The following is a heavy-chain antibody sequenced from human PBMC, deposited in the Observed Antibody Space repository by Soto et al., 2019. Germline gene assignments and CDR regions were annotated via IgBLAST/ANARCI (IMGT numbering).Heavy chain of an antibody. J-gene: IGHJ4*02. CDR1: GGSISSSSYY. Sequence: SETLSLTCTVSGGSISSSSYYWGWIRQPPGKGLEWIGSIYYSGSTYYNPSLKSRVTISVDTSKNQFSLKLSSVTAEDTALYYCAKAMSTPSRPRNYFDYWGQGTLVTVSS. CDR3: AKAMSTPSRPRNYFDY. V-gene: IGHV4-39*07. D-gene: IGHD6-6*01. CDR2: IYYSGST.